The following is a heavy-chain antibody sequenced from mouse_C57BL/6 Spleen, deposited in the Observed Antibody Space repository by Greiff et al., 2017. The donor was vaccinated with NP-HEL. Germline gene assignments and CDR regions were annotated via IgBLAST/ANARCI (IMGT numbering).Heavy chain of an antibody. V-gene: IGHV1-81*01. J-gene: IGHJ2*01. CDR2: IYPRSGNT. CDR1: GYTFTSYG. Sequence: VKLLESGAELARPGASVKLSCKASGYTFTSYGISWVKQRTGQGLEWIGEIYPRSGNTYYNEKFKGKATLTADKSSSTAYMELRSLTSEDSAVYFCARHITTVVANYFDYWGQGTTLTVSS. D-gene: IGHD1-1*01. CDR3: ARHITTVVANYFDY.